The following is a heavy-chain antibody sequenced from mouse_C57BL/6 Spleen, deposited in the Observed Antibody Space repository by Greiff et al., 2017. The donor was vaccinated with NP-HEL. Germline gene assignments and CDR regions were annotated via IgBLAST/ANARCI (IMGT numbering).Heavy chain of an antibody. CDR2: IYPGDGDT. D-gene: IGHD2-4*01. J-gene: IGHJ4*01. Sequence: QVQLKESGPELVKPGASVKISCKASGYAFSSSWMNWVKQRPGKGLEWIGRIYPGDGDTNYNGKFKGKATLTADKSSSTAYMQLSSLTSEDSAVYCCARTDYPYAMDYWGQGTSVTVSS. V-gene: IGHV1-82*01. CDR1: GYAFSSSW. CDR3: ARTDYPYAMDY.